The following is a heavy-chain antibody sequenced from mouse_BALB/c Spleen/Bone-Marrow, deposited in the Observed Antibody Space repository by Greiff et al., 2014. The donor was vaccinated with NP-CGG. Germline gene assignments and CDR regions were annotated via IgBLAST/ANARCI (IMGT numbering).Heavy chain of an antibody. CDR1: GFTFSNYA. CDR2: ISTGGST. D-gene: IGHD1-1*01. J-gene: IGHJ3*01. Sequence: DVKLQESGGDLVKPGGSLKLSCAAPGFTFSNYALSWVRQTPEKRLEWVASISTGGSTYYLDSVKGRFTISRDSARNILYLQMSSLRSEDTAMYYCARNYYGSFAYWGQGTLVTVSA. V-gene: IGHV5-6-5*01. CDR3: ARNYYGSFAY.